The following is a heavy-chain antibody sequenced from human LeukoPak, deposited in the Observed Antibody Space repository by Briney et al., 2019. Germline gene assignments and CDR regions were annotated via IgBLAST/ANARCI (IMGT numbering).Heavy chain of an antibody. CDR3: ARDLIEYYFDY. D-gene: IGHD3-16*01. CDR2: ISWNGGNT. V-gene: IGHV3-20*04. J-gene: IGHJ4*02. Sequence: GGSLRLSCAASGFTFDDYGMSWVRQAPGKGLEWVSGISWNGGNTGYADSVKGRFTISRDNAKNSLYLQMSSLRAEDTAFYYCARDLIEYYFDYWGQGTLVTVSS. CDR1: GFTFDDYG.